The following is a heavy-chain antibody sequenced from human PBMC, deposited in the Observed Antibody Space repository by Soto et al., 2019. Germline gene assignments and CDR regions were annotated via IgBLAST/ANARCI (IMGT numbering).Heavy chain of an antibody. Sequence: SQTLSLTCAISGDNGSRNSAAWNWIRQYTSRGLEWLGRTYYRSKWYSDYAVSVKSRITINPDTSKNQFSLQLNSVTPEDTAVYYCTQAAGYISTWFFDSWAQGTLVTVSS. J-gene: IGHJ4*02. CDR3: TQAAGYISTWFFDS. D-gene: IGHD6-13*01. V-gene: IGHV6-1*01. CDR1: GDNGSRNSAA. CDR2: TYYRSKWYS.